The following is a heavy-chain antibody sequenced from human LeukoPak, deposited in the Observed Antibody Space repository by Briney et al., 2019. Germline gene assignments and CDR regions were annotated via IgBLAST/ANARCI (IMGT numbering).Heavy chain of an antibody. Sequence: PGGSLRLSCAASGFTFSSYGMHWVRQAPGKGLEWVAVISYDGSNKYYADSVKGRFTISRDNSKNSLYLQMNSLRAEDTAVYYCAGGGGWLTDYWGQGTLVTVSS. CDR1: GFTFSSYG. D-gene: IGHD6-19*01. V-gene: IGHV3-30*03. J-gene: IGHJ4*02. CDR2: ISYDGSNK. CDR3: AGGGGWLTDY.